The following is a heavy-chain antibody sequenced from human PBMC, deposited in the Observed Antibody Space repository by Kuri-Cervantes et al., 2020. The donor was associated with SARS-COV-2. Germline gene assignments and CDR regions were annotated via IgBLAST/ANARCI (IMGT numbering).Heavy chain of an antibody. CDR2: INHSGST. V-gene: IGHV4-34*01. D-gene: IGHD3-3*01. Sequence: GSLRLSCAASGFNFSRTDMHWVRQAPGKGLEWIGEINHSGSTNYNPSLKSRVTISVDTSKNQFSLKLSSVTAADTAVYYCARAYYYDFWSGYGAFDYWGQGTLVTVSS. CDR3: ARAYYYDFWSGYGAFDY. J-gene: IGHJ4*02. CDR1: GFNFSRTD.